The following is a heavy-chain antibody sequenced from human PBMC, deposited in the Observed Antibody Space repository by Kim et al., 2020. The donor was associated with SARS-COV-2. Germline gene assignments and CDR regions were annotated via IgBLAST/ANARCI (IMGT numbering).Heavy chain of an antibody. Sequence: ASVKVSCKVSGHTLSDLSMHWVRHTPGKGLEWMGGFEPENGDIVYARKFRGRVTMTLYTSTDTAYMEVSSLISEDTAVYYCATDTVRYGMDVWGQGTTVSVSS. CDR2: FEPENGDI. D-gene: IGHD4-17*01. J-gene: IGHJ6*02. CDR1: GHTLSDLS. V-gene: IGHV1-24*01. CDR3: ATDTVRYGMDV.